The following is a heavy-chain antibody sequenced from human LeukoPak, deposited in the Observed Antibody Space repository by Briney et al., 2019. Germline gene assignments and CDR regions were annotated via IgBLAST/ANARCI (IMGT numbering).Heavy chain of an antibody. Sequence: SETLSLTCAVYGGSFSGYYWSWIRQPPGKGLEWIGEINHSGSTNYNPSLKSRVTISVDTSKNQFSLKLSSVTAADTAVYYCARRHSSYNWFDPWGQGTLVTVSS. CDR1: GGSFSGYY. CDR3: ARRHSSYNWFDP. CDR2: INHSGST. J-gene: IGHJ5*02. V-gene: IGHV4-34*01.